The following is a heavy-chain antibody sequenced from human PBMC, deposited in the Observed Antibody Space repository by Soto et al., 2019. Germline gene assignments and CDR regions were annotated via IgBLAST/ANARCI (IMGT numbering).Heavy chain of an antibody. CDR2: IGTDGNT. D-gene: IGHD2-2*01. V-gene: IGHV3-23*01. CDR3: VRKYPGTRPFDY. Sequence: PWGSLRLSCAASGFTFNSYAMNWVRQAPGKGLAWVSAIGTDGNTYYANSVKGRFTISRDNSRTTLYLQMNSLRVEDTALYYCVRKYPGTRPFDYWGQGTLVTVSS. J-gene: IGHJ4*01. CDR1: GFTFNSYA.